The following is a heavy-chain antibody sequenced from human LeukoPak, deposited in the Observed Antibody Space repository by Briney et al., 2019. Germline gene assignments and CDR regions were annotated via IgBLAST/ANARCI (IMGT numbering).Heavy chain of an antibody. CDR1: GGSFSGYY. Sequence: KASETLSLTCAVYGGSFSGYYWSWIRQPPGKGLEWIGYIYDSGSTNYNPSLKSRVTISVDTSKNQFSLKLSSETAADTAVYYCARVGGTNYYYYGMDVWGQGTTVTVSS. CDR3: ARVGGTNYYYYGMDV. CDR2: IYDSGST. D-gene: IGHD1-1*01. J-gene: IGHJ6*02. V-gene: IGHV4-59*01.